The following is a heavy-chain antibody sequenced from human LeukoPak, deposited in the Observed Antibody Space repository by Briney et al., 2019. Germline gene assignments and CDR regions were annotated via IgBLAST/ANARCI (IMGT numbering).Heavy chain of an antibody. CDR2: IWYDGSNK. Sequence: GGSLRLSCAAPGFTFSSYGMHWVRQAPGKGLEWVAVIWYDGSNKYYADSVKGRFTISRDNSENTLYLQMNSLRAEDTALYYCARDGSGWNFDYWGQGTLVTASS. CDR1: GFTFSSYG. V-gene: IGHV3-33*01. D-gene: IGHD6-19*01. CDR3: ARDGSGWNFDY. J-gene: IGHJ4*02.